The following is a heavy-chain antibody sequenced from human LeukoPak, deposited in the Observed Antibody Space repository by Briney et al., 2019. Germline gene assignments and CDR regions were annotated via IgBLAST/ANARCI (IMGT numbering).Heavy chain of an antibody. Sequence: PSETLSLTCTVSGGSISSSSYYWGWIRQPPGKGLEWIGSIYYSGSTYYNPSLKSRVTISVDMSKNQFSLKLSSVTAADTAVYYCARVRDTAMIRIDYWGQGTLVTVSS. CDR1: GGSISSSSYY. CDR3: ARVRDTAMIRIDY. CDR2: IYYSGST. V-gene: IGHV4-39*07. J-gene: IGHJ4*02. D-gene: IGHD5-18*01.